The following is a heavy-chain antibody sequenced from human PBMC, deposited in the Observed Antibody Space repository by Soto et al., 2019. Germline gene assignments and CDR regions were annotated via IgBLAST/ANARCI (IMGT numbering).Heavy chain of an antibody. CDR2: INPNSGGT. V-gene: IGHV1-2*04. Sequence: ASVKVCCKASGYTFTGYYMHWVRQAPGQGLEWMGWINPNSGGTNYAQKFQGWVTMTRDTSISTAYMELSRLRSDDTAVYYCAREDYGSGSSIDYWGQGTLVTVSS. D-gene: IGHD3-10*01. CDR3: AREDYGSGSSIDY. J-gene: IGHJ4*02. CDR1: GYTFTGYY.